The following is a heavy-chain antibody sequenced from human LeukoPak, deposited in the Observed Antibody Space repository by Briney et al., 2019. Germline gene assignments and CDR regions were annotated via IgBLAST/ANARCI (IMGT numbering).Heavy chain of an antibody. D-gene: IGHD6-13*01. Sequence: GGSLRLSCTASGFTFGDYAMSWVRQAPGKGLEWVGFIRSKAYGGTTEYAASVKGRFTISRDDSKSIAYLQMNSLKTEDTAVYYCTRVLVSSSWPFPFDYWGQGTLVTVSS. CDR2: IRSKAYGGTT. V-gene: IGHV3-49*04. CDR1: GFTFGDYA. CDR3: TRVLVSSSWPFPFDY. J-gene: IGHJ4*02.